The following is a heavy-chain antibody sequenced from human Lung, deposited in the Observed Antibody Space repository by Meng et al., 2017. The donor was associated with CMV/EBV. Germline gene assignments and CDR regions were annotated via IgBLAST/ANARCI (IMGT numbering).Heavy chain of an antibody. V-gene: IGHV1-18*04. J-gene: IGHJ4*02. CDR2: ISAYNGNT. CDR3: ARVEVGITSGDY. Sequence: QAQLVQCGGEVKKPGASVKVSRKASGYTFTNYGITWVRQAPGQGLEWMGWISAYNGNTNYAQTLQGRLTMTTDTSTSTAYMELRSLRSDDTAVYYCARVEVGITSGDYWGQGTLVTVSS. D-gene: IGHD1-26*01. CDR1: GYTFTNYG.